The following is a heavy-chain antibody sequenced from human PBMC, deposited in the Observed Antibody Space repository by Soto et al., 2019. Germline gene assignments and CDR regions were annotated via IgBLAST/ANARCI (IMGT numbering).Heavy chain of an antibody. Sequence: PSETLSLSCTVSGGSMISYYWSWIRQPPGRGLEWIGFIYYAGSTKYNPSLNSRVTISVDTSKNQFSLRLSSVTAADTAVYYCARHKDCSGGSCNAVGYHYGLDVWGQGTTVTVSS. CDR3: ARHKDCSGGSCNAVGYHYGLDV. CDR1: GGSMISYY. D-gene: IGHD2-15*01. CDR2: IYYAGST. J-gene: IGHJ6*02. V-gene: IGHV4-59*08.